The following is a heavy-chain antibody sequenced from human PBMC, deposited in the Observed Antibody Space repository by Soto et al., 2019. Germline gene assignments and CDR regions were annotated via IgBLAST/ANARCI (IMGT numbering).Heavy chain of an antibody. CDR3: ARVWGGAFDI. CDR1: GGSISSYY. Sequence: QVQLQESGPGLVKPSETLSLTCIVSGGSISSYYWSWIRQPPGKGLEWIGYIYYSGSTNYNPSLKSRVTISVDTSKNQFSLKLSSVTAADTAVYYCARVWGGAFDIWGQGTMATVSS. CDR2: IYYSGST. V-gene: IGHV4-59*01. J-gene: IGHJ3*02. D-gene: IGHD3-10*01.